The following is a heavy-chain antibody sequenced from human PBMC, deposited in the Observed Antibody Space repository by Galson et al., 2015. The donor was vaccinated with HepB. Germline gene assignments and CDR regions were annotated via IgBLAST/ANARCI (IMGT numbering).Heavy chain of an antibody. D-gene: IGHD2-15*01. V-gene: IGHV3-30*04. Sequence: SLRLSCAASGLTFSSYAMHWVRQAPGKGLEWVAVISYDGSNKYYADSVKGRFTISRDNSKNTLYLQMNSLRAEDTAVYYCARWGRRGNIVVVVAATPRSGFDCDYWGQGTLVAVSS. CDR3: ARWGRRGNIVVVVAATPRSGFDCDY. J-gene: IGHJ4*02. CDR2: ISYDGSNK. CDR1: GLTFSSYA.